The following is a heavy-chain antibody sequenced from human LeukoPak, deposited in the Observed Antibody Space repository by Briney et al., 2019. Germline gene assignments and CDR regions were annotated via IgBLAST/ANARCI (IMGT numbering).Heavy chain of an antibody. Sequence: QSGGSLRLSCAASGFTFSSYGMHWVRQAPGKGLEWVAFIRYDGSNKYYADSVKGRSTISRDNSKNTLYLQMNSLRAEDTAVYYCARDRSPGVVLGYWGQGTLVTVSS. CDR3: ARDRSPGVVLGY. CDR1: GFTFSSYG. V-gene: IGHV3-30*02. D-gene: IGHD3-22*01. CDR2: IRYDGSNK. J-gene: IGHJ4*02.